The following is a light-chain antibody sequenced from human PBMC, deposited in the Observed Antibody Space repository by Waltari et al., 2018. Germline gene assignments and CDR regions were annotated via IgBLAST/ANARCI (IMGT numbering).Light chain of an antibody. CDR2: DVS. Sequence: QSALTQPASVSGSPGQSITISCTGTSSDVGGYNYVSWYQQHPGKAPKLMIYDVSNRPSGVSKRFSGSQSGNTASLTISGLQAEDEADYYCSSYTSSTVVFGGGTKLTVL. J-gene: IGLJ2*01. CDR1: SSDVGGYNY. V-gene: IGLV2-14*03. CDR3: SSYTSSTVV.